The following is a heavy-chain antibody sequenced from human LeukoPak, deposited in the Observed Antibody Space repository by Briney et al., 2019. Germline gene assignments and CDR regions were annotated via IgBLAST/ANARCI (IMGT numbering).Heavy chain of an antibody. J-gene: IGHJ4*02. V-gene: IGHV3-48*03. Sequence: GSLRLSCAASGFTFSSYEMNWVRQAPGKGLEWVSYISSSGSTIYYADSVKGRFTISRDNSKNTLSLQMDSLRVEDTAVYYCAKKREVYGDYASFDYWGQGTLVTVSS. CDR2: ISSSGSTI. D-gene: IGHD4-17*01. CDR1: GFTFSSYE. CDR3: AKKREVYGDYASFDY.